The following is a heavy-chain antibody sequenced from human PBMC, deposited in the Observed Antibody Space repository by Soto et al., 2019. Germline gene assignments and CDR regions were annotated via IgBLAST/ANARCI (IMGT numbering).Heavy chain of an antibody. J-gene: IGHJ4*02. D-gene: IGHD5-12*01. CDR2: IYYSGST. V-gene: IGHV4-59*01. CDR1: GGSISSYY. CDR3: ARAFDRVGAIDY. Sequence: QVQLQESGPGLVKPSETLSLTCTVSGGSISSYYWSWIRQPPGKGLEWIGYIYYSGSTNYNPSLMSRVTLSVDTSQNRSSRNVSAVLAADTAVYGWARAFDRVGAIDYGGQGTLVPVSS.